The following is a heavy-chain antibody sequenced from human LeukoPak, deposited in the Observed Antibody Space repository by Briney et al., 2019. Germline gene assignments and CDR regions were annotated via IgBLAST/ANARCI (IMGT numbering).Heavy chain of an antibody. D-gene: IGHD2-2*01. Sequence: SQTLSLTCALSGDSVSSNSVTWNWIRQSPSRGLEWLGRTYYRSTWYNDYAVSVRGRITVNPDTSKNQCSLHLNSVTPEDTAVYYCARRLTQYDCFDPWGQGILVTVSS. V-gene: IGHV6-1*01. J-gene: IGHJ5*02. CDR1: GDSVSSNSVT. CDR2: TYYRSTWYN. CDR3: ARRLTQYDCFDP.